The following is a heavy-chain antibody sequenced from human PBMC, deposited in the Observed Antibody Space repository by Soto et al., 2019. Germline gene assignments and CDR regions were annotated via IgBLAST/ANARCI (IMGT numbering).Heavy chain of an antibody. V-gene: IGHV6-1*01. Sequence: SQTLSLTCAISGDSVSSNSAAWNWIRQSPSRGLEWLGWTYYRAKWFNNYALSVNSRITINPDTSKNQVSLQLNSVTPEDTAVYYFARGEQGFDYWGQGTLVTVSS. D-gene: IGHD6-13*01. CDR1: GDSVSSNSAA. J-gene: IGHJ4*02. CDR2: TYYRAKWFN. CDR3: ARGEQGFDY.